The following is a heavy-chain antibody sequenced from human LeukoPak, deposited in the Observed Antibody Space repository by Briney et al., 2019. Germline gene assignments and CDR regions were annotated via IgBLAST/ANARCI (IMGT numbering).Heavy chain of an antibody. CDR2: VSSTGGTT. CDR1: GFTFSSYG. CDR3: ARGGGSYSNWFDP. J-gene: IGHJ5*02. D-gene: IGHD1-26*01. Sequence: PGGSLRLSCAASGFTFSSYGMHWVRQAPGKGLEWVSAVSSTGGTTYYADSVKGRFTISRGSAKNSLFLQMNSLRAEDTAVYYCARGGGSYSNWFDPWGQGTLVTVSS. V-gene: IGHV3-23*01.